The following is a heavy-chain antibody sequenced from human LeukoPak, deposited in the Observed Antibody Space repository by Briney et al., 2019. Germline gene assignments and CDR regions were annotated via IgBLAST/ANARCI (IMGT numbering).Heavy chain of an antibody. V-gene: IGHV3-7*01. CDR2: IKQDGSEK. CDR3: ARDIEDIVVVPAATYYYYYMDV. Sequence: GGSLRLSCAASGFTFNSYWMSWIRQAPGKGLEWVANIKQDGSEKYYVDSVKGRFTISRDNAKNSLYLQMNSLRAEDTAVYYCARDIEDIVVVPAATYYYYYMDVWGKGTTVTVSS. CDR1: GFTFNSYW. J-gene: IGHJ6*03. D-gene: IGHD2-2*01.